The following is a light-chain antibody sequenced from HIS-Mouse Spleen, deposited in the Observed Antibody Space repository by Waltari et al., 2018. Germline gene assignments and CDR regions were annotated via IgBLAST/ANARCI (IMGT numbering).Light chain of an antibody. Sequence: QSALTQPASVSGSPGQSITISCTGTSSDVGSYNLVSWYQQHPGQAPKLMNYEGSKRPSGFSNRVSGSKSGNTASLTISGLQAEDEADYYCCSYAGSSTWVFGGGTKLTVL. J-gene: IGLJ3*02. V-gene: IGLV2-23*01. CDR3: CSYAGSSTWV. CDR2: EGS. CDR1: SSDVGSYNL.